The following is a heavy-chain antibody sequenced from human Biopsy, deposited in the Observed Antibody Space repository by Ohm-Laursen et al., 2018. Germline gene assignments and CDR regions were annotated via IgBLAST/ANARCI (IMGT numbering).Heavy chain of an antibody. V-gene: IGHV4-4*07. J-gene: IGHJ3*02. CDR2: IYSNGNT. Sequence: SETLSLTCTVSGGSISGHFWSWVRQPAGKGLEWMGRIYSNGNTNYNPSLKSRVSMSVDTSKNHFSLNLTSVTAADTAVYYCARDEGLLRAFDIWGQGTLGTVSS. CDR1: GGSISGHF. CDR3: ARDEGLLRAFDI. D-gene: IGHD1-26*01.